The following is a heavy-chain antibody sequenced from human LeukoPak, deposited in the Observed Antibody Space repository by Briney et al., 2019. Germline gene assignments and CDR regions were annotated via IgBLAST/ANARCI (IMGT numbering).Heavy chain of an antibody. D-gene: IGHD6-13*01. Sequence: TSSETLSLTCAVYGESSSGYYWSWIRQSPGKGLEWIGEINDSGSTNYNPSLKSRVTMSVDTSKNQFSLKLSPVTAADTAVYYCARRRDSSSWYEEDYWGQGTLVTVSS. J-gene: IGHJ4*02. CDR3: ARRRDSSSWYEEDY. CDR2: INDSGST. V-gene: IGHV4-34*01. CDR1: GESSSGYY.